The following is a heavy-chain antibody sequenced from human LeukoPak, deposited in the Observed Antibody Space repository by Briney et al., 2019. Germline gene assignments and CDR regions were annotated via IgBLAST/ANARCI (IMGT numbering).Heavy chain of an antibody. CDR1: GFTFRSYA. CDR3: AKADIAAAGDYFDY. V-gene: IGHV3-30*18. CDR2: ISYDAINK. D-gene: IGHD6-13*01. Sequence: PGGSPRLSCAASGFTFRSYAMHWVRQAPGKGLEWVAVISYDAINKYYADSVKGRFTISRDNSKNTLYLQMNSLRAEDTAVYYCAKADIAAAGDYFDYWGQGTLVTVSS. J-gene: IGHJ4*02.